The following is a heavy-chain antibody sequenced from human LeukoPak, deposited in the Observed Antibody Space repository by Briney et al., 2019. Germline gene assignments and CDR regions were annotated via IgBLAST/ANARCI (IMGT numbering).Heavy chain of an antibody. CDR1: GFTSSSYV. CDR2: ISGSGGSK. D-gene: IGHD4/OR15-4a*01. CDR3: AKDAKYVFFDY. V-gene: IGHV3-23*01. Sequence: GGSLRLSCAASGFTSSSYVMSWVRQAPGKGLEGVSAISGSGGSKYYADPVKGRFTVSRDNSKNTLYLQMNSLRAEDTAVYYCAKDAKYVFFDYWGQGTLVTVSS. J-gene: IGHJ4*02.